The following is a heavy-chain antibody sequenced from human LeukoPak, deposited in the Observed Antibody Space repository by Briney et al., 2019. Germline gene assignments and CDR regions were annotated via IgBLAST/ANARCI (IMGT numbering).Heavy chain of an antibody. CDR2: INPNSGGT. CDR3: ARDQRSSYTYYFDD. CDR1: VYSFTGYC. D-gene: IGHD3-16*02. J-gene: IGHJ4*02. Sequence: ASVKVSCKASVYSFTGYCMHWVRQAPGQGLEWMGWINPNSGGTNYAPKFQGRVTMTRDTSISTAYMELSRLTSDDTAVYYCARDQRSSYTYYFDDWGQGTLVTVSS. V-gene: IGHV1-2*02.